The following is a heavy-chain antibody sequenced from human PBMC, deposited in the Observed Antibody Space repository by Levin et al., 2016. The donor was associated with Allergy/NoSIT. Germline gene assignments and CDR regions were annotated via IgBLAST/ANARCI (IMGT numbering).Heavy chain of an antibody. Sequence: SETLSLTCAVSGYSITSGFYWAWIRQPPGQGLEWIGYTYYSAAKYYNPSLKSRVTISLDRSSNQFSLKLSSVSAADTAVYYCARGKVTTVTTLFDPWGQGTLVTVSS. V-gene: IGHV4-30-4*08. CDR3: ARGKVTTVTTLFDP. D-gene: IGHD4-17*01. CDR1: GYSITSGFY. J-gene: IGHJ5*02. CDR2: TYYSAAK.